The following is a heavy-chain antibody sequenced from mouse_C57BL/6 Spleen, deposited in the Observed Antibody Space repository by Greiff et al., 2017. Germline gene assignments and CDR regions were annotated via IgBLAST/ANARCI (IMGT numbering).Heavy chain of an antibody. J-gene: IGHJ4*01. D-gene: IGHD1-1*01. CDR1: GYSITSGYY. Sequence: DVQLQESGPGLVKPSQSLSLTCSVTGYSITSGYYWNWIRQFPGNKLEWMGYISYDGSNNYNPSLKNRISITRDTSKNQFFLKLNSVTTEDTATYYCARGYYYGSSYDAMDYWGQGTSVTVSS. V-gene: IGHV3-6*01. CDR3: ARGYYYGSSYDAMDY. CDR2: ISYDGSN.